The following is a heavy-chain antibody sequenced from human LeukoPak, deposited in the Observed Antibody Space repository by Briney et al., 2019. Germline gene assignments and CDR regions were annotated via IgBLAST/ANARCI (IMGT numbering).Heavy chain of an antibody. Sequence: GGSLRLSCAASGFTFSSFGMTWVRQAPGKGLEWVSYISSGGSIIYYAGSVKGRFTISRDNAKNSVYLQMNSLRAEDTALYYCASNPYYSGSGSYFGSWGPGTLVTVSS. D-gene: IGHD3-10*01. CDR3: ASNPYYSGSGSYFGS. CDR2: ISSGGSII. CDR1: GFTFSSFG. J-gene: IGHJ4*02. V-gene: IGHV3-48*04.